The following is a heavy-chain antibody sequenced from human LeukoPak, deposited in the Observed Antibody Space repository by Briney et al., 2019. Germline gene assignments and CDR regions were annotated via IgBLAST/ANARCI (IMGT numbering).Heavy chain of an antibody. D-gene: IGHD6-13*01. CDR2: IYYSGSA. CDR3: VRDKWVRAGSSWLHYGMDV. V-gene: IGHV4-30-4*01. Sequence: SETLSLTCTVSGVSISSADNYWTWIRQPPGKGLEWIGYIYYSGSAYYNPSLKGRVNISLDTSKNQVPLKLTAADTAVYYCVRDKWVRAGSSWLHYGMDVWGQGTTVTVSS. CDR1: GVSISSADNY. J-gene: IGHJ6*02.